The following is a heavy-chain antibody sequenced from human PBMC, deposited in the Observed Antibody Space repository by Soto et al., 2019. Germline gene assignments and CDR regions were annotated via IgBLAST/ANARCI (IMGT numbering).Heavy chain of an antibody. J-gene: IGHJ1*01. Sequence: EVQLVESGGGLVKPGGSLRLSCAASGFTFSSYSMNWVRQAPGKGLEWVSSISSSSSYIYYADSVKGRFTIPRDNAKNSLYLQMTSLSAEATAVYYCARDEKEYSSSGYAEYFQHWGQGTLVTVSS. CDR3: ARDEKEYSSSGYAEYFQH. CDR1: GFTFSSYS. CDR2: ISSSSSYI. V-gene: IGHV3-21*01. D-gene: IGHD6-13*01.